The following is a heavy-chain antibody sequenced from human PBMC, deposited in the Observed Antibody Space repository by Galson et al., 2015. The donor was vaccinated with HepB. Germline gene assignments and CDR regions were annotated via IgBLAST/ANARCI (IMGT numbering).Heavy chain of an antibody. V-gene: IGHV3-7*01. CDR3: ARRSNYDVWIGYGTYNYYYYMDV. CDR1: GFTFSIYW. J-gene: IGHJ6*03. D-gene: IGHD3-3*01. Sequence: SLRLSCAASGFTFSIYWMSWVRQAPGKGLEWVANIKEDGSENYYVDSVKGRFTISRDNAKKSLYLQMNSLRAEDTAVYYCARRSNYDVWIGYGTYNYYYYMDVWGKGTTVTVSS. CDR2: IKEDGSEN.